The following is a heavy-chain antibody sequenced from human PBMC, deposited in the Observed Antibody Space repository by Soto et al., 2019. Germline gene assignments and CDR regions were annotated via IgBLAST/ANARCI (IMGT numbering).Heavy chain of an antibody. Sequence: QVQLGEFGGGLAMPGGSRGLSLAVLEFPFSAYYITWIGQAPGKGLDGVSYIIRSTSHTTYPDPVKGRLTISRDNPKNSLFLQMNRLRAEDTAVYYCAGGRGAAACYFDFWGQGTLVTVSS. CDR2: IIRSTSHT. J-gene: IGHJ4*02. CDR1: EFPFSAYY. V-gene: IGHV3-11*05. CDR3: AGGRGAAACYFDF. D-gene: IGHD6-13*01.